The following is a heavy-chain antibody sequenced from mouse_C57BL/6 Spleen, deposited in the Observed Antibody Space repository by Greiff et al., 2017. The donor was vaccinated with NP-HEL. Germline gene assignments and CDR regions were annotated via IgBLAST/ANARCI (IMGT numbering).Heavy chain of an antibody. CDR2: INPGSGGT. J-gene: IGHJ4*01. Sequence: QVQLQQSGAELVRPGTSVKVSCKASGYAFTNYLIEWVKQRPGQGLEWIGVINPGSGGTNYNEKFKGKATLTADKSSSTAYMQLSILTSEDSAVYFCARSNYDGYSFYYAMDYWGQGTSVTVSS. CDR1: GYAFTNYL. CDR3: ARSNYDGYSFYYAMDY. V-gene: IGHV1-54*01. D-gene: IGHD2-3*01.